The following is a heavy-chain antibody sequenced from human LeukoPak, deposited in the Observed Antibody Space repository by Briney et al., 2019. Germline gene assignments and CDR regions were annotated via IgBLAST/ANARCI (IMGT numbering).Heavy chain of an antibody. CDR2: ISYDGSNK. D-gene: IGHD3-10*01. Sequence: GGSLRLSCAASGFTFSSYGTHWVRQAPGKGLEWVAVISYDGSNKYYADSVKGRFTISRDNSTNTLYLQMNSLRAEDTAVYYCAKDLRDYYGSVKYWGQGTLVTVSS. CDR1: GFTFSSYG. V-gene: IGHV3-30*18. CDR3: AKDLRDYYGSVKY. J-gene: IGHJ4*02.